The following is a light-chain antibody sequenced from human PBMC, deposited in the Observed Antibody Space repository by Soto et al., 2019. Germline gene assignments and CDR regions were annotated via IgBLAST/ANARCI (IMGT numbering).Light chain of an antibody. CDR1: QSVSSSY. V-gene: IGKV3-20*01. CDR2: GAS. CDR3: QQYGNSPAIT. Sequence: EIVLTQSPGTLSLSPGERATLSCRASQSVSSSYLAWYQQKPGQAPRLLIYGASSRATGIPDRFSGSGSGTEFTLTISSLQSEDFAVYYCQQYGNSPAITFGQGTRLEIK. J-gene: IGKJ5*01.